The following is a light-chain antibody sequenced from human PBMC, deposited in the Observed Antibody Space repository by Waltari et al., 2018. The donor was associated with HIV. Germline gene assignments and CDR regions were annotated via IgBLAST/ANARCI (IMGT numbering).Light chain of an antibody. CDR3: PQRSNWPSPT. CDR2: DTS. CDR1: QSVSSS. V-gene: IGKV3-11*01. Sequence: EIVLTQSPATLSLSPGERATLSCRASQSVSSSLAWYQQKPGQAPRLLIYDTSNRATCIPARFSGSGSGTDFTLTISSLEPEDFAVYYCPQRSNWPSPTFGGGTKVDIK. J-gene: IGKJ4*01.